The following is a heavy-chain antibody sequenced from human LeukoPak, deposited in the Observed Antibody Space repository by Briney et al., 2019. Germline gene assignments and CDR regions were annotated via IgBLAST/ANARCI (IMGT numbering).Heavy chain of an antibody. CDR2: IYYSGST. CDR3: ARWSSGYYAFDY. CDR1: GASISSYY. D-gene: IGHD3-22*01. J-gene: IGHJ4*02. Sequence: SETLSLTCTVSGASISSYYWNWIRQPPGKGLEWIGYIYYSGSTKYNPSLESRVTISVGTSKNQFSLKMSSVTAADTAVYYCARWSSGYYAFDYWGQGSLVTVSS. V-gene: IGHV4-59*08.